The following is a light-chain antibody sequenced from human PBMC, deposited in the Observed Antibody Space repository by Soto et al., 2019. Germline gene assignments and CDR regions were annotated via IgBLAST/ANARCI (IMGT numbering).Light chain of an antibody. CDR1: SSDVGGYNY. J-gene: IGLJ2*01. CDR2: EVS. Sequence: QSALTQPASVSGSPGQSITISCTGTSSDVGGYNYVSWYQQHPGKAPKLMIYEVSNRPSGVSNRFSGSKSGNTASLTIAGLKAEDEADYYCSSYTSSSTVVFGGGTQLTV. V-gene: IGLV2-14*01. CDR3: SSYTSSSTVV.